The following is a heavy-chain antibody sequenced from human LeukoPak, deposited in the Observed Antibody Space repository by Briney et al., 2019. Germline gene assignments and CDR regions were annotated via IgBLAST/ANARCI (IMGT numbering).Heavy chain of an antibody. Sequence: GGSLRLSCAASGFTFSSYAMSWVGQAPGKGLEWVSAISGSGGSTYYADSVKGRFTIFRDNSQNTLYLQMNSLRAEETAVYYCAKDLEQWLVGWFDPWGQGTLVTVSS. D-gene: IGHD6-19*01. CDR1: GFTFSSYA. J-gene: IGHJ5*02. V-gene: IGHV3-23*01. CDR2: ISGSGGST. CDR3: AKDLEQWLVGWFDP.